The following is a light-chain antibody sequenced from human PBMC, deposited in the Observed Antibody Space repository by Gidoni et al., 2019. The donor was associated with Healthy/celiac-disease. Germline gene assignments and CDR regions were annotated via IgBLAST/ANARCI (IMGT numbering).Light chain of an antibody. CDR1: QSVLYSSNNKNY. J-gene: IGKJ2*02. V-gene: IGKV4-1*01. CDR3: QQYYSIRRT. CDR2: WAS. Sequence: DIVMTQSPDSLAVSMGERATIKCKSSQSVLYSSNNKNYLAWYQQKPGQPPKLLIYWASTRESGVPDRFPGSGSGTDFTLTIRNLQAEDVAVYYCQQYYSIRRTFGQGTKLEIK.